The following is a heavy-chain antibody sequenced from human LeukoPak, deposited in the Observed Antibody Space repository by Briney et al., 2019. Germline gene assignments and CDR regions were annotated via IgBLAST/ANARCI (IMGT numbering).Heavy chain of an antibody. D-gene: IGHD5-18*01. J-gene: IGHJ6*02. Sequence: GASVKVSFKASGYTFTSYATSWVRQAPGQGLEWMGWISGYNGNTKYAQKVQGRVTMTTDTSTSTAYMELRSLRSDDTAVYYCARGYSCGSDYYYGMDVWGQGTTVTVSS. CDR1: GYTFTSYA. V-gene: IGHV1-18*01. CDR2: ISGYNGNT. CDR3: ARGYSCGSDYYYGMDV.